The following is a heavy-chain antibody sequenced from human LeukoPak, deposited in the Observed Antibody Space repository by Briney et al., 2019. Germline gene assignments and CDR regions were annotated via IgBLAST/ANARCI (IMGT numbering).Heavy chain of an antibody. D-gene: IGHD2-8*02. CDR2: IYYSGST. J-gene: IGHJ4*02. CDR3: ARRLASGGSNYYFDY. CDR1: GGSTSSRSCY. V-gene: IGHV4-39*01. Sequence: SETLSLTCSVSGGSTSSRSCYWGWIRQPPGTRLEWIGTIYYSGSTYYNPSLKSRVTISIDTSTNQFSLKLSSVTAADTAVYYCARRLASGGSNYYFDYWGQGILVTVSS.